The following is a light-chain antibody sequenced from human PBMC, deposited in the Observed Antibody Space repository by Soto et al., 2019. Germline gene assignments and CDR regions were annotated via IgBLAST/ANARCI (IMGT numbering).Light chain of an antibody. J-gene: IGLJ1*01. V-gene: IGLV3-21*02. CDR3: LVWDNSGDRYV. CDR2: EDY. CDR1: DIGSKS. Sequence: SYELTHPPSVSVDPGQTARITCGGNDIGSKSVHWYQQKPGQAPVVVVYEDYDRPSGIPERFSGSNSGNTATLTITRVEAGDEADYYCLVWDNSGDRYVFGTGTKLTVL.